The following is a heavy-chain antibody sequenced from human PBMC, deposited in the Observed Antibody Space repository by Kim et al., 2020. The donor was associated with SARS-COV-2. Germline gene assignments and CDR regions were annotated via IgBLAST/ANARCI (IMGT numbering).Heavy chain of an antibody. CDR1: GGSISYYY. J-gene: IGHJ4*02. CDR2: IYYSGST. Sequence: SETLSLTCTVSGGSISYYYWSWIRQPPGKGLEWIGYIYYSGSTSYNPSLKSRVTISVDTSKNQFSLKLSSVTAADTAVYYCAREAISSSAGHYFDYWDQGTLVTVSS. D-gene: IGHD6-6*01. V-gene: IGHV4-59*13. CDR3: AREAISSSAGHYFDY.